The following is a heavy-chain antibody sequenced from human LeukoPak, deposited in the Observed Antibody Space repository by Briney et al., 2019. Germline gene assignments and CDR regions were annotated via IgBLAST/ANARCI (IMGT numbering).Heavy chain of an antibody. Sequence: GGSLRLSCTASGFTFSSYGMPWVRQAPGKGLEWVAVISYDGSNKYYADSVKGRFTISRDNSKNTLYLQMNSLRAEDTAVYYCAKEGTTHPFDYWGQGTLVTVSS. D-gene: IGHD1-1*01. CDR1: GFTFSSYG. J-gene: IGHJ4*02. V-gene: IGHV3-30*18. CDR2: ISYDGSNK. CDR3: AKEGTTHPFDY.